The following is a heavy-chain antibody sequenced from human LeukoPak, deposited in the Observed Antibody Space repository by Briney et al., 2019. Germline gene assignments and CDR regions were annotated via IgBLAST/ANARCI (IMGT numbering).Heavy chain of an antibody. J-gene: IGHJ4*02. V-gene: IGHV3-23*01. CDR1: GFPFSSFA. Sequence: GGSLRLSCAASGFPFSSFAMSWVRQAPGKGLEWVSSVNGPGGSTWYADSAKGRFTISRDNSKNTLYLQMNSLRAEDTAIYYCARDKWGQGTLVTVSS. CDR2: VNGPGGST. CDR3: ARDK.